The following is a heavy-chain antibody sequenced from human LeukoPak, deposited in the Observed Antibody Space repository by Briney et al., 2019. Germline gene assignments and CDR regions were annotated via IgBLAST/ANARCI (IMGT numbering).Heavy chain of an antibody. CDR2: ISSSSSCI. D-gene: IGHD3-16*02. Sequence: GGSLRLSCAASGFTFSSYSMNWVRQAPGKGLEWVSSISSSSSCIYYADSVKGRFTISRDNAKNSLYLQMNSLRAEDTAVYYCAREVMITFGGVIVRGAFDIWGQGTMVTVSS. CDR3: AREVMITFGGVIVRGAFDI. J-gene: IGHJ3*02. CDR1: GFTFSSYS. V-gene: IGHV3-21*01.